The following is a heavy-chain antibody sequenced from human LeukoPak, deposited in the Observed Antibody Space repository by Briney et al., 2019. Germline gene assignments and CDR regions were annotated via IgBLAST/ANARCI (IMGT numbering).Heavy chain of an antibody. CDR3: AKDSNYGSGLDY. CDR1: GFTFSSYA. Sequence: PGGSLRLSCAASGFTFSSYAMSWVRQAPGKGLERVSAISGSGGSTYYADSVKGRFTISRDNSKNTLYLQMNSLRAEDTAVYYCAKDSNYGSGLDYWGQGTLVTVSS. J-gene: IGHJ4*02. V-gene: IGHV3-23*01. CDR2: ISGSGGST. D-gene: IGHD3-10*01.